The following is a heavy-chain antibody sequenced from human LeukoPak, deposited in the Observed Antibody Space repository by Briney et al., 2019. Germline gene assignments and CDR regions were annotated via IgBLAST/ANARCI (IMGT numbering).Heavy chain of an antibody. CDR2: ISYDGSNK. CDR3: AKRASDGTGY. J-gene: IGHJ4*02. CDR1: GFTFSSYG. V-gene: IGHV3-30*18. Sequence: GGALRLSCAASGFTFSSYGMHWVRQAPGKGLEWVAVISYDGSNKYYADSVKGRFTISRDTSKNTLYLQMNSLRAEDTAVYYCAKRASDGTGYWGQGTLVTVSS. D-gene: IGHD6-13*01.